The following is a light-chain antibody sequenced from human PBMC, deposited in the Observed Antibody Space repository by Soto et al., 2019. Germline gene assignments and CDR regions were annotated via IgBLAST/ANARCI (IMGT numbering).Light chain of an antibody. CDR3: QQYNSWPPYT. J-gene: IGKJ2*01. CDR2: GAC. Sequence: EIVMTQSPATLSVSPGERATLSCRASQSVNSNLAWYQQKPGQAPSLLIYGACTRATGLPARFSGSGSGTEFTLTISSLQSEDFAVYYCQQYNSWPPYTFGQRTKLEIK. V-gene: IGKV3-15*01. CDR1: QSVNSN.